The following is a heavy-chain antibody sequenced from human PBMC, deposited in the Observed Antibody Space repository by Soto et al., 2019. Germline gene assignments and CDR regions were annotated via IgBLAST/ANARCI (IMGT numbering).Heavy chain of an antibody. V-gene: IGHV4-59*01. Sequence: QVQLQESGPGLVKPSETLSLTCTVSGGSISSYYWSWIRQPPGTGLEWIGYIYYSGTTNYTPSLKSRVTISVDKSKHQFSLKLSSVTAAYTAVYYCARGLPVGQWLDALDIWGQGTMVTVAS. D-gene: IGHD6-19*01. J-gene: IGHJ3*02. CDR3: ARGLPVGQWLDALDI. CDR1: GGSISSYY. CDR2: IYYSGTT.